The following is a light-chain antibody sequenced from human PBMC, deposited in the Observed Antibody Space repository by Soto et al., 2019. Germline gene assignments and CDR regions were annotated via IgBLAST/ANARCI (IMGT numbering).Light chain of an antibody. CDR2: GAS. CDR1: QSIYNF. V-gene: IGKV3-11*01. CDR3: HQPFNGPIT. J-gene: IGKJ5*01. Sequence: EIVLTQSPATLSLSPGERATLSCRASQSIYNFLAWYQQTPGQAPRLLTYGASNRATGIPARFSGSGSGAAFPLPTSSLEPEDFPAYYCHQPFNGPITFGQGPRLEIK.